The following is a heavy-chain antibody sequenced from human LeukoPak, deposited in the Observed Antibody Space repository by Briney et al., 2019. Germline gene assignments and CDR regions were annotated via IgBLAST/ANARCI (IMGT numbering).Heavy chain of an antibody. CDR1: EFTFSSYS. J-gene: IGHJ4*02. D-gene: IGHD3-10*01. V-gene: IGHV3-21*01. Sequence: GGSLRLFCAASEFTFSSYSMNWVRQAPGKGLEWVSSISSSSNYIYYADSVKGRFTISRYNAKNSLYLQKNSLRAEDTAVYYCARDDYYGSGSNGFYWGQGTLVTVSS. CDR2: ISSSSNYI. CDR3: ARDDYYGSGSNGFY.